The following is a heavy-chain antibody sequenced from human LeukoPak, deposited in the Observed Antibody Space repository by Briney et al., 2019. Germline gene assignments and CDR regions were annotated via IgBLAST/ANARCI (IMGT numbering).Heavy chain of an antibody. CDR3: AKPTGTGVAKWYFDS. V-gene: IGHV3-23*01. CDR2: IRVSGGGAT. Sequence: GGSLRLSCAASGFTISVYAMTWVRQAPGKGLEWVSTIRVSGGGATYYADSVQGRFTIYRDNYKNTLYLQMSSLRVEDTAVYYCAKPTGTGVAKWYFDSWGQGTLVTVSS. J-gene: IGHJ4*02. D-gene: IGHD3-10*01. CDR1: GFTISVYA.